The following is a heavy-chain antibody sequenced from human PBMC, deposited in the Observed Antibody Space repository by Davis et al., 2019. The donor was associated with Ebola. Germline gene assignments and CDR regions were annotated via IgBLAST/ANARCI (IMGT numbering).Heavy chain of an antibody. Sequence: GGSLRLSCAASGFTFDDYAMHWVRQVPGKGLEWVSGISWNSGSIGYAYSVKGRFTISRDSAKNSLYLQMNSLRAEDTAVYYCARELYYDFWSGYGHNWFDPWGQGTLVTVSS. CDR1: GFTFDDYA. CDR3: ARELYYDFWSGYGHNWFDP. V-gene: IGHV3-9*01. J-gene: IGHJ5*02. CDR2: ISWNSGSI. D-gene: IGHD3-3*01.